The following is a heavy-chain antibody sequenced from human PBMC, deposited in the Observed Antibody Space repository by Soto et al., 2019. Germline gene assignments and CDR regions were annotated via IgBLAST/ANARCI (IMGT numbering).Heavy chain of an antibody. V-gene: IGHV3-30-3*01. CDR2: ISHDETTK. J-gene: IGHJ1*01. Sequence: GGSLRLSCAASGFTFSNYALHWVRQAPGKGLEWVAVISHDETTKYYVDSVKGRFTISRDNSKNTLYLQMNSLRAEDTAVYYCAKGVPGIAVAGTGYFQHWGQGTLVTVSS. CDR3: AKGVPGIAVAGTGYFQH. D-gene: IGHD6-19*01. CDR1: GFTFSNYA.